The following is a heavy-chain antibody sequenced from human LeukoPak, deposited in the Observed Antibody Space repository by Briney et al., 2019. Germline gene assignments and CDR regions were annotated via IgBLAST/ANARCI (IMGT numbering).Heavy chain of an antibody. J-gene: IGHJ4*02. CDR2: ISGSGGST. Sequence: GGSLRLSCAASGFTFSSCAMSWVRQAPGKGLEWVSAISGSGGSTYYADSVKGRFTISRDNSKNTLYLQMDSLRVEDTALYYCAKSVGYSYGLSYYFDYWGQGTLVTVSS. V-gene: IGHV3-23*01. CDR1: GFTFSSCA. CDR3: AKSVGYSYGLSYYFDY. D-gene: IGHD5-18*01.